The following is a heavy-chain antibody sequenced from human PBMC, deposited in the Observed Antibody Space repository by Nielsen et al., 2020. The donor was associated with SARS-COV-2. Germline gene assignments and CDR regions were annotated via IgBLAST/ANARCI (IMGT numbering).Heavy chain of an antibody. J-gene: IGHJ4*02. V-gene: IGHV3-30*18. CDR1: GFIFSSYA. Sequence: GGSLRLSCTASGFIFSSYAMSWVRQAPGKGLEWVAVISDDGTNKYYTDSVKGRFTISRDNSKNTLFLQMNSLRAEDTAVYYCAKGRLEWELLAPFDYWGQGNLVTVSS. D-gene: IGHD1-26*01. CDR2: ISDDGTNK. CDR3: AKGRLEWELLAPFDY.